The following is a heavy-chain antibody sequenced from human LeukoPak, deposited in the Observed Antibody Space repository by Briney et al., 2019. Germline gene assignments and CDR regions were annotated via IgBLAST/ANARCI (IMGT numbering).Heavy chain of an antibody. J-gene: IGHJ5*02. CDR2: INGRGDNT. CDR3: AKDRVSPGFNWFDP. Sequence: GGSLRLSCAASGVIISSYAMSWVRQAPGKGLEWVSAINGRGDNTYYADFVKGRFTISRDNSKSTVYPQMNSLRTEDTAVYYCAKDRVSPGFNWFDPWGQGTLVTVSS. CDR1: GVIISSYA. D-gene: IGHD2/OR15-2a*01. V-gene: IGHV3-23*01.